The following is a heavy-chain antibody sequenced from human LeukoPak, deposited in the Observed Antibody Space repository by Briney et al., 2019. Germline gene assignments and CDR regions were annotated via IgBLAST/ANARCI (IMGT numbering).Heavy chain of an antibody. J-gene: IGHJ4*02. V-gene: IGHV1-2*02. Sequence: ASVKVSCKASGYTFTGSYMHWVRQAPGQGLEWMGWINPNSGGTNYAQKFQGRITMTRDTSISTAYMELSRLRSDDTAIYYCAREGGYYFDFWGQGTRVTVSS. CDR1: GYTFTGSY. CDR2: INPNSGGT. CDR3: AREGGYYFDF.